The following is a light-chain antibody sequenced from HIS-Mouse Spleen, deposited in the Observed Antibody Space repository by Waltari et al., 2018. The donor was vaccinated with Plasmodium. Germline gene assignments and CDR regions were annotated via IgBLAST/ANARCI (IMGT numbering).Light chain of an antibody. J-gene: IGKJ1*01. V-gene: IGKV1-5*03. CDR1: QSISSW. CDR3: QQYNSYSRT. Sequence: DIQMTQSPSTLSASVGDRVTITCRASQSISSWLAWYQQKPGKAPKLQIYKASSLESGVPSRFSGSGSGTEFTLTISSLQPDDVATYYCQQYNSYSRTFGQGTKVEIK. CDR2: KAS.